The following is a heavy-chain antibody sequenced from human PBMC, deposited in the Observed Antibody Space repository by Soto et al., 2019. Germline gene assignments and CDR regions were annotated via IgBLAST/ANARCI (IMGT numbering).Heavy chain of an antibody. V-gene: IGHV3-23*01. CDR3: ARSPEGLKWELLLKYYFDY. Sequence: PGGSLRLSCSASGFTFSSYAMSWVRQAPGKGLEWVSAISGSGGSTYYADSVKGRFTISRDNSKNTLYLQMNSLRAEDTAVYYCARSPEGLKWELLLKYYFDYWGQGTLVTVSS. CDR2: ISGSGGST. J-gene: IGHJ4*02. D-gene: IGHD1-26*01. CDR1: GFTFSSYA.